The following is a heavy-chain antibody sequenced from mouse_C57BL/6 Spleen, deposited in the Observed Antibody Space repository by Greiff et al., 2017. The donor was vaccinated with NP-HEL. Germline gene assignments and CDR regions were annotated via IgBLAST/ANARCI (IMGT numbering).Heavy chain of an antibody. J-gene: IGHJ4*01. CDR1: GYTFTSYW. Sequence: QVQLKQPGAELVRPGSSVKLSCKASGYTFTSYWMHWVKQRPIQGLEWIGNIDPSDSETHYNQKFKDKATLTVDKSSSTAYMQLSSLTSEDSAVYYCARTGTRDYYAMDYWGQGTSVTVSS. CDR2: IDPSDSET. D-gene: IGHD4-1*01. CDR3: ARTGTRDYYAMDY. V-gene: IGHV1-52*01.